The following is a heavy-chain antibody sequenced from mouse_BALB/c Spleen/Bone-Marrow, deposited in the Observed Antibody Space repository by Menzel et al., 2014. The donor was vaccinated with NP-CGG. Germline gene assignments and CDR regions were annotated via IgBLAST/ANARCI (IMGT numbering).Heavy chain of an antibody. CDR2: IDTSDSNT. J-gene: IGHJ3*01. Sequence: QVQLQQSGAELVMPGASVKMSCKASGHTFTDYWMHWVKQMPGQGLEWIGAIDTSDSNTSYNQKFKGKATLTVDESSNTAYMQHSSLTSEDSAVYYCARSDYRYDPLDYWGQGTLVTVSA. CDR1: GHTFTDYW. V-gene: IGHV1-69*01. D-gene: IGHD2-14*01. CDR3: ARSDYRYDPLDY.